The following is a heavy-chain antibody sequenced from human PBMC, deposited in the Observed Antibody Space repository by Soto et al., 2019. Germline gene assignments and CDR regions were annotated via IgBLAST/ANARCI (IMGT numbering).Heavy chain of an antibody. CDR3: ARRNLNDIWYFDY. Sequence: SETLSLTCTVSGGSISSYYWSWIRQPPGKGLEWIGYIYYSGSTNYNPSLKSRVTISVDTSKNQFSLKLSSVTAADTAVYYCARRNLNDIWYFDYWGQGSLVTVSS. J-gene: IGHJ4*02. V-gene: IGHV4-59*08. CDR1: GGSISSYY. CDR2: IYYSGST. D-gene: IGHD1-1*01.